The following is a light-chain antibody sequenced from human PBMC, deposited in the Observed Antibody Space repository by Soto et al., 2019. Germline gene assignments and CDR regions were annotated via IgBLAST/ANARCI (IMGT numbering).Light chain of an antibody. CDR3: RSRGGSSPTYV. Sequence: QSVLTQPASLSGSPGQSITISCTGNSSEFGSYNVVSWYQQHPGKAPKLMIYEVSKRPSGVSDRFSGSKSGNTASLTISGLQAEDEADYQCRSRGGSSPTYVFGTGTKVTVL. V-gene: IGLV2-23*02. CDR1: SSEFGSYNV. CDR2: EVS. J-gene: IGLJ1*01.